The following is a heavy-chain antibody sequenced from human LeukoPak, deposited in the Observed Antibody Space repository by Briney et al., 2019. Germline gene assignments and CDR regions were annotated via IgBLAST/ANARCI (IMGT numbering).Heavy chain of an antibody. J-gene: IGHJ6*02. CDR3: ARDYGGNLLRGYYYGMDV. CDR1: GYTFTSYG. Sequence: GASVKVSCKASGYTFTSYGISWVRQAPGQGLEWMGWISAYNGNTNYAQKLQGRVNMTTDTSTSTAYMELRSLRSDGTAVYYCARDYGGNLLRGYYYGMDVWGQGTTVTVSS. D-gene: IGHD4-23*01. CDR2: ISAYNGNT. V-gene: IGHV1-18*01.